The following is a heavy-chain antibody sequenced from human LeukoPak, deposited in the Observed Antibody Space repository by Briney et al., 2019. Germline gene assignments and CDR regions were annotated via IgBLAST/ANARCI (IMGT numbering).Heavy chain of an antibody. V-gene: IGHV4-34*01. CDR1: GGSFSGYY. D-gene: IGHD3-9*01. J-gene: IGHJ4*02. CDR2: INHNAIT. Sequence: SETLSLTCAVYGGSFSGYYWSWLRQPPGKGREGIGEINHNAITTYNPSLNSRVTISVDTSKNQFSLKLSSVTAAYTAVYYCATGYYYVDYWGQGTLVTVSS. CDR3: ATGYYYVDY.